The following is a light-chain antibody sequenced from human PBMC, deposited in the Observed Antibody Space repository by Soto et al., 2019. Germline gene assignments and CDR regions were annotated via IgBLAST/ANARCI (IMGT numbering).Light chain of an antibody. CDR3: ATWDSSLSAWL. J-gene: IGLJ3*02. CDR1: SSNIGNNY. V-gene: IGLV1-51*01. CDR2: DNN. Sequence: QPVLTQPPSLSAAPGQTVTISCSGGSSNIGNNYVSWYQQVAGTTPKLLIFDNNKRPSGIPDSFSGSKSGTSATLGIAGLQTGDAADYYCATWDSSLSAWLFGGGTQLTVL.